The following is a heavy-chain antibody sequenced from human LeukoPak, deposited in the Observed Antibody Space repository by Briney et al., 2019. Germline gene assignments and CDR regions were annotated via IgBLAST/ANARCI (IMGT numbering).Heavy chain of an antibody. D-gene: IGHD3-22*01. CDR3: ARNTPYYYDSSGYYDAFDI. CDR2: IYYSGST. V-gene: IGHV4-30-4*08. J-gene: IGHJ3*02. Sequence: SQTLSLTXTVSGGSISSGDYYWSWIRQPPGKGLEWIGYIYYSGSTYYNPSLKSRVTISVDTSKNQFSLKLSSVTAADTAVYYCARNTPYYYDSSGYYDAFDIWGQRTMVTVSS. CDR1: GGSISSGDYY.